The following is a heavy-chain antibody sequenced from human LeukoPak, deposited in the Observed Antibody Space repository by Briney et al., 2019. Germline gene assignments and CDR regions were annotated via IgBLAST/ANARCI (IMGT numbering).Heavy chain of an antibody. D-gene: IGHD2-8*01. CDR3: ARARQIQWNNWFDP. Sequence: PSETLSLTCAVYGGSFSGYYWSWIRQPPGKGLEWIGEINHSGSTNYNPSLKSRVTISVDTSKNQFSLKLSSVTAADTAVYYCARARQIQWNNWFDPWGQGTLVTVSS. CDR1: GGSFSGYY. V-gene: IGHV4-34*01. J-gene: IGHJ5*02. CDR2: INHSGST.